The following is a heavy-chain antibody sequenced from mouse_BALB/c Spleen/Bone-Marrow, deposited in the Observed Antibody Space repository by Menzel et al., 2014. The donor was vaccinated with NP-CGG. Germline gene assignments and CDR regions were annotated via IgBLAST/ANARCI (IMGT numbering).Heavy chain of an antibody. V-gene: IGHV1-7*01. CDR3: AREGIYYGNTWFAY. J-gene: IGHJ3*01. CDR2: INPSTGYT. D-gene: IGHD2-1*01. Sequence: VKLVESGAELAKPGASVKMSCKTSGYTFXTYWIHWVKQRPGQGLEWIGYINPSTGYTEYNQKFKDKATLTADKSSSTAYMQLSSLTSEEFAVYYCAREGIYYGNTWFAYWGQGTLVTVSA. CDR1: GYTFXTYW.